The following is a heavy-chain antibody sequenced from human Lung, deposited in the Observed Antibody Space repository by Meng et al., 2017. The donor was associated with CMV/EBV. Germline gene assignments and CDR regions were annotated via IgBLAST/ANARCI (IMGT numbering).Heavy chain of an antibody. Sequence: SVXVSCKTSGYTFAGHYLHWLRQAPGQGLEWMAWIHYDTGETNYAQNFHGRVTVTRDTSITTVYMELRSLRPDDTAMYYCARDDNWGPDYWGQGTVVT. CDR1: GYTFAGHY. D-gene: IGHD7-27*01. CDR2: IHYDTGET. V-gene: IGHV1-2*02. CDR3: ARDDNWGPDY. J-gene: IGHJ4*02.